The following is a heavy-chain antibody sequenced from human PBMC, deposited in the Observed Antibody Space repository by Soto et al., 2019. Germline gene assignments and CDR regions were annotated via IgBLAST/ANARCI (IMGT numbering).Heavy chain of an antibody. Sequence: ESGGGVVQPGRSLRLSCAASGFTFSSYAMHWVRQAPGKGLEWVAVISYDGSNKYYADSVKGRFTISRDNSKNTLYLQMNSLRAEDTAVYYCARDVRDLLGGAFDIWGQGTMVTVSS. J-gene: IGHJ3*02. CDR3: ARDVRDLLGGAFDI. CDR1: GFTFSSYA. CDR2: ISYDGSNK. V-gene: IGHV3-30-3*01.